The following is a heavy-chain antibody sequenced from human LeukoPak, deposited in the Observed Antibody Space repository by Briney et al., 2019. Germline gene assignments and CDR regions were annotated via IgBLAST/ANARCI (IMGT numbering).Heavy chain of an antibody. Sequence: SQTLSLTCAISGDSVSSNSAAWNWIRKSPSRGLEWLGRTYYRSKWYNDYAVSVKSRVAINPDTAKNQISLQLTSVTPEDTAVYYCASSGSYRFDYWGQGTLVTVSS. CDR1: GDSVSSNSAA. V-gene: IGHV6-1*01. CDR3: ASSGSYRFDY. CDR2: TYYRSKWYN. D-gene: IGHD1-26*01. J-gene: IGHJ4*02.